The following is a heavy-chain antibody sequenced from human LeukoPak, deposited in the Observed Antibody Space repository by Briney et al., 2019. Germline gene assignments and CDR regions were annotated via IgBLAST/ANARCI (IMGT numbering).Heavy chain of an antibody. CDR2: IQTSGIT. J-gene: IGHJ4*02. CDR1: GGSISSYY. Sequence: SETLSLTCTVSGGSISSYYWSWIRQPAGKGLEWIGRIQTSGITNYNPSLKSRVTMSVDMSKNQFSLKLSSVTAADTAVYYCARDTYYYDSSGLTTIDYWGQGTLVTVSS. D-gene: IGHD3-22*01. V-gene: IGHV4-4*07. CDR3: ARDTYYYDSSGLTTIDY.